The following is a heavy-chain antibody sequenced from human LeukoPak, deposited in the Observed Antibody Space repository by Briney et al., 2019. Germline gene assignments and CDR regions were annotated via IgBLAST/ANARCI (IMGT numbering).Heavy chain of an antibody. CDR1: GFTFSSYA. V-gene: IGHV3-23*01. D-gene: IGHD6-6*01. CDR2: ISGSGGST. J-gene: IGHJ4*02. Sequence: GGSLRLSCAASGFTFSSYAMSWVRQAPGKGLEWVSAISGSGGSTYYADSVKGRFTISRDNSKNTLYLQMSSLRAEDTAVYYCAKQKYSSSSVGYWGQGTLVTVSS. CDR3: AKQKYSSSSVGY.